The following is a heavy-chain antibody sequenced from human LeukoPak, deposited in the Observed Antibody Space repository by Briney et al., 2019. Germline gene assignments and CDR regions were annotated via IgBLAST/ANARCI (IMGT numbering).Heavy chain of an antibody. CDR2: IKQDGSEK. CDR1: GFTFSSYW. Sequence: PGGSLRLSCVASGFTFSSYWMSWVRQAPGKGLEWVANIKQDGSEKYYVDSVKGRFTISRDNSKNTLYLQMNSLRAEDTAVYYCARGISSWTGAEDYWGQGTLVTVSS. J-gene: IGHJ4*02. D-gene: IGHD6-13*01. V-gene: IGHV3-7*03. CDR3: ARGISSWTGAEDY.